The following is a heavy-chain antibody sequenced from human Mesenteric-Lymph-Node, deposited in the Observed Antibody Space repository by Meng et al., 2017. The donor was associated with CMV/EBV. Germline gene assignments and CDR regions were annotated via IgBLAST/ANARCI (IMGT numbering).Heavy chain of an antibody. CDR1: GYTFSSYA. CDR3: ARTNNWGFDY. V-gene: IGHV1-3*04. D-gene: IGHD3-16*01. Sequence: QVQRVQFGVELKKPRASVKGSGKAAGYTFSSYAMHWVRQAPGQRLEWMGWINIVEDKTKTSQNFQGRVTLTRDTSANTAYMELSSLRSDDTAVYYCARTNNWGFDYWGQGTLVTVSS. J-gene: IGHJ4*02. CDR2: INIVEDKT.